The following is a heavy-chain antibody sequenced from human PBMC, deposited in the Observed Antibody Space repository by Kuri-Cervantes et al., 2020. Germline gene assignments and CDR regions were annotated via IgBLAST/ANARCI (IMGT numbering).Heavy chain of an antibody. V-gene: IGHV2-26*01. CDR2: IFSNDEK. Sequence: SGPTLVKPTQTLTLTCTVSGFSLSNARMGVSWIRQPPGKALEWLAHIFSNDEKSYSTSLKSRLTISKDTSKSQVVLTMTNMDPVDTATYYCARSYYDYVWGSYRYSQIDAFDIWCQGTMVTVSS. CDR3: ARSYYDYVWGSYRYSQIDAFDI. CDR1: GFSLSNARMG. D-gene: IGHD3-16*02. J-gene: IGHJ3*02.